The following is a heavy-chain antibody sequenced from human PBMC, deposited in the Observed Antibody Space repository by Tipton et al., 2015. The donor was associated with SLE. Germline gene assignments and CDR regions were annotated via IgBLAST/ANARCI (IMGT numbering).Heavy chain of an antibody. J-gene: IGHJ4*02. V-gene: IGHV3-7*03. CDR3: AKGGTGKFDY. D-gene: IGHD7-27*01. CDR1: EFTFSTHW. Sequence: SLRLSCAASEFTFSTHWMSWVRQAPGKGLEWVANINQDGSEKYYLDSVKGRFTISRDNAKNSLYLQMNSLRAEDTAVYYCAKGGTGKFDYWGQGTLVTVSS. CDR2: INQDGSEK.